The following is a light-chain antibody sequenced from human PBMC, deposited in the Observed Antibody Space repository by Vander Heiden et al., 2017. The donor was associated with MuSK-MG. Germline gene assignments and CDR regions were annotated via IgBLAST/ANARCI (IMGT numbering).Light chain of an antibody. J-gene: IGKJ1*01. CDR2: DAS. V-gene: IGKV3-11*01. CDR3: QQRSNWHPEGT. CDR1: QSVSSY. Sequence: IVLTQPLSTLSLSLGERATLSCRASQSVSSYLAWYQQKPGQAPRLLIYDASNRARFIPDRLSGSEAATHFTLTMCSLESEDFADYYSQQRSNWHPEGTFGQGTKVEIK.